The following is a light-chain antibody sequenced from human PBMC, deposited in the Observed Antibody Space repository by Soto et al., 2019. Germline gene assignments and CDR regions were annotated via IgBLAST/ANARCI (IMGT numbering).Light chain of an antibody. J-gene: IGKJ4*01. CDR3: QQVNNYPLT. Sequence: PSSLSASVGARVTITCRARQGISTFLAWYQQHPGTAPKRLIYDASNLQSGVPSRFSGSGSGTEFTLTISSLQPEDFATYYCQQVNNYPLTFGGGTKVDIK. CDR1: QGISTF. V-gene: IGKV1-9*01. CDR2: DAS.